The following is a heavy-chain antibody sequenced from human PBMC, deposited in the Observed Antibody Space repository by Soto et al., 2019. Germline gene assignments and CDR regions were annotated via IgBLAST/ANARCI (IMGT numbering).Heavy chain of an antibody. J-gene: IGHJ4*02. Sequence: SVKVSCKASGYTFTVYYMHWVLQAPGQGLEWMGWINPKSGGTMYPQKFQGRVTMTWDTSISTAYMALTRLRSDDTAAYYCARDLAKGGGSAGFDYWGQGTLVTVS. V-gene: IGHV1-2*02. CDR3: ARDLAKGGGSAGFDY. CDR1: GYTFTVYY. D-gene: IGHD3-16*01. CDR2: INPKSGGT.